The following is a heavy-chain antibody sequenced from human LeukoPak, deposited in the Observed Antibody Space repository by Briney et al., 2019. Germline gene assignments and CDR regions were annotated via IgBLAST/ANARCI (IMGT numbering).Heavy chain of an antibody. Sequence: ASVKVSCKASGYIFTNYNMHWVRQAPGQGLEWMGWINPNSGGTNYAQKFQGRVTMTRDTSISTAYMELSRLRSDDTAVYYCARLYCSSTSCFFDYWGQGTLVTVSS. CDR3: ARLYCSSTSCFFDY. J-gene: IGHJ4*02. CDR1: GYIFTNYN. D-gene: IGHD2-2*01. CDR2: INPNSGGT. V-gene: IGHV1-2*02.